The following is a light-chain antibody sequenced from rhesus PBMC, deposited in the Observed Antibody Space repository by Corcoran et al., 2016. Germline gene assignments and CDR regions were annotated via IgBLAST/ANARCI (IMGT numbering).Light chain of an antibody. CDR2: QTS. Sequence: DIQMTQSPSSLSASVGDRVTITCRASQGISSYLAWYQQKPGKAPKLLIYQTSTLQRGVPSRFSGSGSGTDFTLTINSLQPEDFATYYCQQRNSYPATFGGGTKVEIK. V-gene: IGKV1-25*01. CDR1: QGISSY. J-gene: IGKJ4*01. CDR3: QQRNSYPAT.